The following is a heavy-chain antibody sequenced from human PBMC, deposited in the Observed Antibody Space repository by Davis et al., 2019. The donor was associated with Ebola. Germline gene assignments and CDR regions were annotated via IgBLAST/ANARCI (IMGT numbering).Heavy chain of an antibody. V-gene: IGHV3-11*06. CDR2: IGVNIIYT. Sequence: GESLKTSCAASGFTFSDYYMSWIRQAPGKGLEWLSYIGVNIIYTNYADSVKGRFTISRDNAKNLLYLQMSSLRAEDTAMYYCARGSRRGYSYGFVWGQGALVTVSS. J-gene: IGHJ4*02. CDR1: GFTFSDYY. D-gene: IGHD5-18*01. CDR3: ARGSRRGYSYGFV.